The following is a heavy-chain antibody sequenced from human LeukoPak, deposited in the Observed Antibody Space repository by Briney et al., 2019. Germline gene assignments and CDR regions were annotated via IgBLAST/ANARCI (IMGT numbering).Heavy chain of an antibody. V-gene: IGHV3-23*01. D-gene: IGHD1-26*01. CDR1: GFTFSSYA. CDR2: ISGSGGST. Sequence: PGGSLRLSCAASGFTFSSYAMSWVRQAPGKGLEWVSAISGSGGSTYYADSVRGRFTVSRDNAKNTLYLQMSSLRAEDTAVYYCTRDFGMAGATNAFDMWGQGTMVTVSS. CDR3: TRDFGMAGATNAFDM. J-gene: IGHJ3*02.